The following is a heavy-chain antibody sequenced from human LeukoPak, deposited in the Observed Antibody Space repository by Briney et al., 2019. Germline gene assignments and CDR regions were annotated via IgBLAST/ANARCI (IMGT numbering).Heavy chain of an antibody. J-gene: IGHJ4*02. Sequence: GWSLRLSCAASGFTFTDYYMSWIRQAPGKGLEWVAYMSNNGGTIYYADSVKGRFTISRDNAKNSLYLQMNSLRAEDTAIYYCARWELGLDYWGQGTLVTVSS. CDR1: GFTFTDYY. V-gene: IGHV3-11*04. D-gene: IGHD1-26*01. CDR3: ARWELGLDY. CDR2: MSNNGGTI.